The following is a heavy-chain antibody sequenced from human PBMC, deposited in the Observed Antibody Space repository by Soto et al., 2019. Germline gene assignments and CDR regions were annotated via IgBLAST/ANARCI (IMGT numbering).Heavy chain of an antibody. D-gene: IGHD2-15*01. CDR3: ARDQYCSGGICYSAFDI. Sequence: GGSLRLSCAASGFTFSSYGMNWVRQAPGKGLEWVAIIGYDGSNKYYADSVKGRFTISRDNSKNTLYLQMNSLRAEDTAVYYCARDQYCSGGICYSAFDIWGQGTMVTVSS. V-gene: IGHV3-33*01. J-gene: IGHJ3*02. CDR1: GFTFSSYG. CDR2: IGYDGSNK.